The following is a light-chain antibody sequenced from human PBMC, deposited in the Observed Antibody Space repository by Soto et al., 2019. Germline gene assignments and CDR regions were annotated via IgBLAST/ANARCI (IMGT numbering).Light chain of an antibody. J-gene: IGKJ1*01. CDR2: WAS. CDR3: QQYYSSPPT. CDR1: HKILYSSDNKNY. Sequence: DIVLTQSPDSLAVSLGERATINCKSSHKILYSSDNKNYLSWYQQRPGQPPKLLFYWASTRESAAADRFSGSGSRTHFTPTITSQQAEDVAYYSCQQYYSSPPTFGQGTKVEIK. V-gene: IGKV4-1*01.